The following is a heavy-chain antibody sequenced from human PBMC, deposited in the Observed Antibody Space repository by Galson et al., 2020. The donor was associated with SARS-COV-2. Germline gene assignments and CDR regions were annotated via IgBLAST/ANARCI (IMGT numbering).Heavy chain of an antibody. D-gene: IGHD2-21*01. CDR2: ISWDGGST. CDR3: AKEYSGGSYLDY. V-gene: IGHV3-43*01. CDR1: GFTFDDYT. J-gene: IGHJ4*02. Sequence: GGSRLSCAASGFTFDDYTMHWVRQAPGKGLEWVSLISWDGGSTYYADSVKGRFTISRDNSKNSLYLQMNSLRTEDTALYYCAKEYSGGSYLDYWGQGTLVTVSS.